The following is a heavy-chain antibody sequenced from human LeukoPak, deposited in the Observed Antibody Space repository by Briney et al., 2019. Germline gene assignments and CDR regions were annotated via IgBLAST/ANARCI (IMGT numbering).Heavy chain of an antibody. CDR3: ARDGVSNAEYFQH. Sequence: ASETLSLTCTVSGGSISTSSHYWGWIRQPPGKGLEWIGSGCYSGSTHYSPSLKSRVTISVDTSKNQFSLKLSSVTAADTAVYYCARDGVSNAEYFQHWGQGTLVTVSS. V-gene: IGHV4-39*07. CDR2: GCYSGST. CDR1: GGSISTSSHY. J-gene: IGHJ1*01. D-gene: IGHD5/OR15-5a*01.